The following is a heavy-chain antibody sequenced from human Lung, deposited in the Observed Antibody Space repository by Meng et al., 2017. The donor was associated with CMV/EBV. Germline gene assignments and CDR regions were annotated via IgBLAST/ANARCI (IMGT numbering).Heavy chain of an antibody. D-gene: IGHD3-10*01. J-gene: IGHJ4*02. CDR1: GGSVSSGRYY. Sequence: CTVSGGSVSSGRYYWSPIRQPPGKGLDRIGYIYSSGSTNYNPSLKIRVTISVDTSKNQFSLKLSSVTAADTAVYYCARDHGSGTVDYWGQGTLVTVSS. V-gene: IGHV4-61*01. CDR2: IYSSGST. CDR3: ARDHGSGTVDY.